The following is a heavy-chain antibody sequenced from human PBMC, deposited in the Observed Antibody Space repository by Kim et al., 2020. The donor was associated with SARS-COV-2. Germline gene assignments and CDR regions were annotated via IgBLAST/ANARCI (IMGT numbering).Heavy chain of an antibody. J-gene: IGHJ6*02. Sequence: SVKVSCKASGGTFSSYAISWVRQAPGQGLEWMGGIIPIFGTANYAQKFQGRVTITADESTSTAYMELSSLRSEDTAVYYCARKPPANKLRFLEWLPLDVWGQGTTVTVSS. CDR3: ARKPPANKLRFLEWLPLDV. CDR2: IIPIFGTA. CDR1: GGTFSSYA. V-gene: IGHV1-69*13. D-gene: IGHD3-3*01.